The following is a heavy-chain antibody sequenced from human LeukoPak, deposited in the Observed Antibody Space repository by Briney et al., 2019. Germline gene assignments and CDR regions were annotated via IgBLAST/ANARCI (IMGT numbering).Heavy chain of an antibody. V-gene: IGHV1-2*06. Sequence: EASVKVSCKASGYTFTGYYMHWVRQAPGQGLEWMGRINPNSGGTNYAQKFQGRVIMTRDTSISTAYMELSRLRSDDTAVYYCARSPSSLLWFGENLNWGQGTLVTVSS. J-gene: IGHJ4*02. CDR2: INPNSGGT. CDR1: GYTFTGYY. CDR3: ARSPSSLLWFGENLN. D-gene: IGHD3-10*01.